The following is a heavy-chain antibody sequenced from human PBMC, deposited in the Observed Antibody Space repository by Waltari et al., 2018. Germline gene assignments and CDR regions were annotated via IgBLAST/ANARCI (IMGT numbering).Heavy chain of an antibody. V-gene: IGHV3-30*18. D-gene: IGHD6-6*01. CDR1: GFTFSSYG. J-gene: IGHJ5*02. Sequence: QVQLVESGGGVVQPGRSLRLSCAASGFTFSSYGMHWVRQAPGKGLEWVAVISYDGSNKYYADSVKGRFTISRDNSKNTLYLQMNSLRAEDTAVYYCAKDQQLATYNWFDPWGQGTLVTVSS. CDR3: AKDQQLATYNWFDP. CDR2: ISYDGSNK.